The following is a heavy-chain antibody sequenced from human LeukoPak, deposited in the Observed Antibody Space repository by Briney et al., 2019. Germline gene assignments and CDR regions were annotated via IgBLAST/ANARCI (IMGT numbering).Heavy chain of an antibody. D-gene: IGHD3-3*01. V-gene: IGHV3-13*01. CDR2: IGTAGDT. J-gene: IGHJ4*02. CDR3: ARVVKSGPSHYFDN. CDR1: GFTFSSYD. Sequence: GGSLRLSCAASGFTFSSYDMHWVRQAPGKGLEWVSAIGTAGDTYYPGSVKGRFTISRENANNSLYLQMNSLRAGDTAVYYCARVVKSGPSHYFDNWGQGTLVTVSS.